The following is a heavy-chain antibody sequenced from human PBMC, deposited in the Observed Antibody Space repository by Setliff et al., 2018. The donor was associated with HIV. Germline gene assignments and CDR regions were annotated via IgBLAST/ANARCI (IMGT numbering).Heavy chain of an antibody. CDR3: ARVRGSGSFPHWDGMDV. J-gene: IGHJ6*02. CDR2: INHSGST. CDR1: GYSISSGYY. Sequence: SETLSLTCTVTGYSISSGYYWAWIRQPPGKGLEWIGEINHSGSTNFNPSLKSRVTISVDTSKNQFSLKLSSVTAADTAVYYCARVRGSGSFPHWDGMDVWGQGTTVTVSS. V-gene: IGHV4-38-2*02. D-gene: IGHD3-10*01.